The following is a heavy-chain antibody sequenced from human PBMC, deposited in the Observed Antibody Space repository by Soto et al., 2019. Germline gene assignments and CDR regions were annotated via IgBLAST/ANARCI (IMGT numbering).Heavy chain of an antibody. CDR2: IDPSDSYT. CDR3: ARRGRDGYPRGFDY. CDR1: GYSFTSYW. D-gene: IGHD5-12*01. J-gene: IGHJ4*02. V-gene: IGHV5-10-1*01. Sequence: GESLKISCKGSGYSFTSYWISWVRQMPGKGLEWMGRIDPSDSYTNYSPSFQGHVTISADKSISTAYLQWSSLKASDTAMYYCARRGRDGYPRGFDYWGREPWSPSPQ.